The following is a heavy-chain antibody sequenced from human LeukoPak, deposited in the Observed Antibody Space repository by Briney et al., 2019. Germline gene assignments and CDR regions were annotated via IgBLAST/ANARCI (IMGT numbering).Heavy chain of an antibody. CDR2: ISSSSSYI. J-gene: IGHJ4*02. D-gene: IGHD3-10*01. Sequence: GGSLRLSCAASGFTFSSYSMNWVRQAPGKGLEWVSSISSSSSYIYYADSVKGRFTISRDNAKNSLYLQMNSLRAEDTAVYYCARVIRATRFYYFDYWGQGTLVTVSS. CDR1: GFTFSSYS. CDR3: ARVIRATRFYYFDY. V-gene: IGHV3-21*01.